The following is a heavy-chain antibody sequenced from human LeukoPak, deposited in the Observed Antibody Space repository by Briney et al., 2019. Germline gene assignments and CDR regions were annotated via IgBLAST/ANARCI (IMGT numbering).Heavy chain of an antibody. CDR2: INHSGST. Sequence: SETLSLPCAVYGGSFSGYYWSWIRQPPGKGLEWIGEINHSGSTNYNPSLKIRVTISVDTSKNQFSLKLSSVTAADTAVYYYARGRGYCSSTSCSHFDYWGQGTLVTVSS. V-gene: IGHV4-34*01. D-gene: IGHD2-2*01. J-gene: IGHJ4*02. CDR3: ARGRGYCSSTSCSHFDY. CDR1: GGSFSGYY.